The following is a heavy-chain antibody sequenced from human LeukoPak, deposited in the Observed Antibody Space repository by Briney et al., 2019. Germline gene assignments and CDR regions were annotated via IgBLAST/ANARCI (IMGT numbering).Heavy chain of an antibody. CDR1: GFTFSSYA. D-gene: IGHD6-19*01. CDR3: ASGGSSGSGGYFDY. Sequence: GSLRLSCAASGFTFSSYAMSWVRQAPGKGLEWVSAISGSGGSTYYADSVKGRFTISRDNSKNTLYLRMNSLRAEDTAVYYCASGGSSGSGGYFDYWGQGTLVTVSS. V-gene: IGHV3-23*01. CDR2: ISGSGGST. J-gene: IGHJ4*02.